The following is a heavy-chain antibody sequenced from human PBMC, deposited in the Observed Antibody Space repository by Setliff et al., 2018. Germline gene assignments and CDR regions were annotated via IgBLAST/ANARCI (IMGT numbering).Heavy chain of an antibody. Sequence: ASVKVSCKASGYTFTTYGVHWVRQAPGQRLEWMGWINAANDNTKYSQKFQGRVTITRDTSASTVYMELSSLRYEDTAVYTCARYNFEGGAARGLDIWGQGTMVTVSS. CDR2: INAANDNT. V-gene: IGHV1-3*01. J-gene: IGHJ3*02. D-gene: IGHD2-21*01. CDR1: GYTFTTYG. CDR3: ARYNFEGGAARGLDI.